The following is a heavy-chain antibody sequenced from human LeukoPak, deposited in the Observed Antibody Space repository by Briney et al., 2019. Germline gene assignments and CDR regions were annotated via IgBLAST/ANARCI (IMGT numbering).Heavy chain of an antibody. V-gene: IGHV3-53*01. D-gene: IGHD1-1*01. CDR2: IYSDGST. CDR3: ARGYNWNDRLDY. J-gene: IGHJ4*02. Sequence: PGGSLRLSCAASGFTVSTNYMYWVRQAPGEGLEWVSVIYSDGSTFYADSVKGRFTISRDNSKNTLYLQMNSLRAEDTAGYYSARGYNWNDRLDYWGQGTLVTVSS. CDR1: GFTVSTNY.